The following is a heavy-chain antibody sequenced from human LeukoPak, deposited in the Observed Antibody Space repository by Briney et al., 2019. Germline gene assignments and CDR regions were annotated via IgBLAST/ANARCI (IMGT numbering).Heavy chain of an antibody. CDR1: GFSLSTSGMC. Sequence: CGPTLVNPTQTLTLTCTFSGFSLSTSGMCVSWIRQPLGKALAWLARIDWDDDKYYSTSLKTRLTISKDTSKNQVVLTMTNMDPVDTATYYCARAPWVYYYGMDVWGQGTTVTVSS. V-gene: IGHV2-70*11. CDR2: IDWDDDK. CDR3: ARAPWVYYYGMDV. D-gene: IGHD7-27*01. J-gene: IGHJ6*02.